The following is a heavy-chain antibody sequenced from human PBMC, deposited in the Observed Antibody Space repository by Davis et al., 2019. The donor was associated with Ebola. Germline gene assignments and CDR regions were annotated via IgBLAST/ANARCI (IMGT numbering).Heavy chain of an antibody. CDR2: ISAYNGNT. Sequence: ASVKVSCKASGYTFTNYYMHWVRQAPGQGLEWMGWISAYNGNTNYAQKLQDRVTMTTDTSTTTVFMELRNLRSDDTAVYYCAREGRDILTGYYKDTWFDPWGQGTLVTVSS. D-gene: IGHD3-9*01. CDR3: AREGRDILTGYYKDTWFDP. CDR1: GYTFTNYY. V-gene: IGHV1-18*04. J-gene: IGHJ5*02.